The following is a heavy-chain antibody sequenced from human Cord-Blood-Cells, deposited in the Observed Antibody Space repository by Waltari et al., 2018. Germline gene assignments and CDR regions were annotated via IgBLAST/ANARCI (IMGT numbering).Heavy chain of an antibody. CDR2: IWYDGSNK. Sequence: QVQLVESGGGVVQPGRSLRLSCAASGFTFSSYGMHWVRQAPGKGLEWVAVIWYDGSNKYYADSVKGRFTISRDNSKNTLYLQMNSLRAEDTAVYYCAREIYSVVVPAARAGYYYYGMDVWGQGP. D-gene: IGHD2-2*01. V-gene: IGHV3-33*01. CDR1: GFTFSSYG. J-gene: IGHJ6*02. CDR3: AREIYSVVVPAARAGYYYYGMDV.